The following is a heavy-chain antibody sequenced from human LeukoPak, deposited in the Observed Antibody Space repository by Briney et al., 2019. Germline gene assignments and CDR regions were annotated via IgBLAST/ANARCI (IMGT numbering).Heavy chain of an antibody. CDR1: GYAFIGYY. D-gene: IGHD3-22*01. J-gene: IGHJ3*02. CDR2: IFPNTGDT. CDR3: WYYYDSSNAVVNAFDI. V-gene: IGHV1-2*02. Sequence: GASMKVSCKASGYAFIGYYIHWVRQAPGQGLEWLGSIFPNTGDTRYAQKFQGRVTMTRDTSISTAYMELSRLRSDDTAVYYCWYYYDSSNAVVNAFDIWGQGTMVTVSS.